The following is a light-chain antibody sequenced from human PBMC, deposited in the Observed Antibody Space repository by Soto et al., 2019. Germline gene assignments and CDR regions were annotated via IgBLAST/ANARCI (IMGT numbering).Light chain of an antibody. Sequence: DIQMTQSPSSLSASVGDRVTITCRASQGIRNYLAWYQQKPGKVPKLLIYAASTLQSGVPSRFSGSGSGTDFTLTLSSLQPEDVATYYCQKYNSALLFTFGPGTKVDIK. J-gene: IGKJ3*01. CDR1: QGIRNY. V-gene: IGKV1-27*01. CDR2: AAS. CDR3: QKYNSALLFT.